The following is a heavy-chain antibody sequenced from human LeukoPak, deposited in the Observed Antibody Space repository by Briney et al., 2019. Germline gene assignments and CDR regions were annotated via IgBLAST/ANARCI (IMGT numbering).Heavy chain of an antibody. Sequence: PGGTLRLSCAASGFTFSSYGMSWVRQAPGKGLEWVSAISGSGGSTYYADSVKGRFTISRDNSKNTLYLQMNSLRAEDTAVYYCAKDRLEAVVAATPFDYWGQGTLVTVSS. CDR3: AKDRLEAVVAATPFDY. J-gene: IGHJ4*02. CDR1: GFTFSSYG. V-gene: IGHV3-23*01. D-gene: IGHD2-15*01. CDR2: ISGSGGST.